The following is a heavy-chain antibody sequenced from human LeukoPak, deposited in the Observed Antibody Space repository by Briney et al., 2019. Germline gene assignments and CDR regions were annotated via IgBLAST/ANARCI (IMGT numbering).Heavy chain of an antibody. CDR3: ARDLSRDDYVYTDY. J-gene: IGHJ4*02. V-gene: IGHV1-2*06. Sequence: ASVKVSCKASGYTFTGYYMHWVRQAPGQGLEWMARINPNSGGTTYAEKVQGRVTMTRDKSISTAYMELSRLRSDDTAVYYRARDLSRDDYVYTDYWGQGTLVTVAS. D-gene: IGHD3-16*01. CDR1: GYTFTGYY. CDR2: INPNSGGT.